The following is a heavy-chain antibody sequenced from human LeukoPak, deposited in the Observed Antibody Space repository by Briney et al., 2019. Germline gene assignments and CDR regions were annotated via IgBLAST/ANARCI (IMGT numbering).Heavy chain of an antibody. CDR3: RAAADLNDY. V-gene: IGHV3-73*01. Sequence: GGSLKVSCAASGFTFSGSAMHWVRQASGKGLEWLGRIRSKADRYTTAYAASVKGRFIVSRDDSKNTAYLQMNSLKTEDTAVYYCRAAADLNDYWGRGTLVTVSS. CDR1: GFTFSGSA. CDR2: IRSKADRYTT. D-gene: IGHD6-13*01. J-gene: IGHJ4*02.